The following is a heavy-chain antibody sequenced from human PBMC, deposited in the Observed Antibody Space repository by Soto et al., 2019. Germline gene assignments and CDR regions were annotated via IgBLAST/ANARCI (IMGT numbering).Heavy chain of an antibody. V-gene: IGHV4-4*02. CDR2: IYHSGST. Sequence: QVQLQESGPGLVKPSGTLSLTCAVSSGSISSSNWWSWVRQPPGKGLEWIGEIYHSGSTNYNPSLTSRVTISVDKSKNQFSLKLSSVTAADTAVYYCARGVIGELSPLYYYYYMDVWGKGTTVTVSS. CDR3: ARGVIGELSPLYYYYYMDV. CDR1: SGSISSSNW. D-gene: IGHD3-10*01. J-gene: IGHJ6*03.